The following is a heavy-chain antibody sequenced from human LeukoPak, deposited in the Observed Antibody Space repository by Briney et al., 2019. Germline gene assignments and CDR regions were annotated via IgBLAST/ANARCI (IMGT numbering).Heavy chain of an antibody. CDR1: GYTFIIYA. D-gene: IGHD2-21*01. V-gene: IGHV7-4-1*02. CDR3: ARSNNGGDYLGVGFDY. J-gene: IGHJ4*02. Sequence: GASVKVSCKASGYTFIIYAMNWVRQAPGQGLEWMGWINTNTGNPTYAQGFTGRSVFSLDTSVSTAYLQISSLRAEDTAVYYCARSNNGGDYLGVGFDYWGQGTLVTVSS. CDR2: INTNTGNP.